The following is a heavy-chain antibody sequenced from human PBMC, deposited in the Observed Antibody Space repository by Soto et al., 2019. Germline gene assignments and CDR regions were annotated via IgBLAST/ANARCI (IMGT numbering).Heavy chain of an antibody. CDR2: ISSSSSYI. Sequence: GGSLRVSWAASGVTFGSYSMNWVRQAPGKGLEWVSSISSSSSYIYYADSVKGRFTISRVNAKNSLYLQMNSLRAEDTAVYYCAIDKYERGLYWGQGTLVPVSS. J-gene: IGHJ4*02. CDR3: AIDKYERGLY. CDR1: GVTFGSYS. D-gene: IGHD1-1*01. V-gene: IGHV3-21*01.